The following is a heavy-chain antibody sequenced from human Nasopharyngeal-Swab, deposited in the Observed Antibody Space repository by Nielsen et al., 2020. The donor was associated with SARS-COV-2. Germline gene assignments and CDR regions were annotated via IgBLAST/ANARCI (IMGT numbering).Heavy chain of an antibody. J-gene: IGHJ6*02. Sequence: GESLKISCAASGFTFNNYNFNWVRQAPGKGLELVSSIRSSSSYIYYADSVKGRFTTSRDNAKNSLYLQMNSLRAEDTAVYYCARDGLDYDFWSAYFMDVWGQGTTVTVSS. V-gene: IGHV3-21*01. CDR3: ARDGLDYDFWSAYFMDV. CDR1: GFTFNNYN. D-gene: IGHD3-3*01. CDR2: IRSSSSYI.